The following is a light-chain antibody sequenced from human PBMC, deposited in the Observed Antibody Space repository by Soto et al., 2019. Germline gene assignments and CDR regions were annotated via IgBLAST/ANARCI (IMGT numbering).Light chain of an antibody. Sequence: DIQMTQSPSSLSASLGARVTITCRASQGISNDLAWYQQKPGKVPQLLLYAASTLQSGVPSRFSGSGSGTDFTLTISSLQPEDVATYYCQKYNSAPHTFGQGTRLEIK. V-gene: IGKV1-27*01. J-gene: IGKJ5*01. CDR1: QGISND. CDR3: QKYNSAPHT. CDR2: AAS.